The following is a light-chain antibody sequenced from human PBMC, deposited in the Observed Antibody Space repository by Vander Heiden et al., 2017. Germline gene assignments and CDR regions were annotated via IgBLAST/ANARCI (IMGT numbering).Light chain of an antibody. CDR1: QSVLYSSNNKNY. CDR2: WAS. J-gene: IGKJ1*01. Sequence: DIVMTQSPDSLAVSLGERATINCKSSQSVLYSSNNKNYLAWYQQKPGQPPKLLIYWASTRESGVPDRFSGSGSGTDFTLTISSLQAEDVAVYNCQQYYSTPWTFGQVTKVEIK. CDR3: QQYYSTPWT. V-gene: IGKV4-1*01.